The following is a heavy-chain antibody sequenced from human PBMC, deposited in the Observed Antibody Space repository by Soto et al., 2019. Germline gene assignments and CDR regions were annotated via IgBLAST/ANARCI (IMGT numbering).Heavy chain of an antibody. D-gene: IGHD2-21*02. Sequence: QITLKESGPTLVKPTQTLTLTCTFSGFSLNTGGLGVGWIRQPPGKALEWLALIYWDDDKRYSPSLKSRLRITKHTSNDQVVLTMPNMDPVDTATYYCTHSRCGGDCLRSYSSHYYYGMDVWGQGTTVTVSS. J-gene: IGHJ6*02. V-gene: IGHV2-5*02. CDR2: IYWDDDK. CDR1: GFSLNTGGLG. CDR3: THSRCGGDCLRSYSSHYYYGMDV.